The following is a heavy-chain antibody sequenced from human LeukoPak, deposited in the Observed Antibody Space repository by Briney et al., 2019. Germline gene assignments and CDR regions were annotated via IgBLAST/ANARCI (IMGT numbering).Heavy chain of an antibody. Sequence: SETLSLTCTVSGGSISSYYWSWIRQPPGKGLEWIGYIYYSGSTNYNPSLKSRVTISVDTSKNQSSLKLSSVTAADTAVYYCARSFSGYDLAYYYYMDVWGKGTTVTVSS. CDR3: ARSFSGYDLAYYYYMDV. D-gene: IGHD5-12*01. V-gene: IGHV4-59*01. CDR1: GGSISSYY. J-gene: IGHJ6*03. CDR2: IYYSGST.